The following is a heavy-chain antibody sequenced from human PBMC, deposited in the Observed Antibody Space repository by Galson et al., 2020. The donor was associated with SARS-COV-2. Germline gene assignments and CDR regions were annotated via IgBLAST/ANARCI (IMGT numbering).Heavy chain of an antibody. V-gene: IGHV4-38-2*02. J-gene: IGHJ2*01. CDR1: GYSVTTPNH. D-gene: IGHD3-22*01. CDR2: VYPSGTT. CDR3: ARQGVNMIVLVAVSGWYFVR. Sequence: PSATLSLPCTVPGYSVTTPNHWGWAPQPPARGPQWLGSVYPSGTTSHNPPLTSRLTISVDTSKNQFSMSLDSVTAANSALYYCARQGVNMIVLVAVSGWYFVRWGRCSLVSVSS.